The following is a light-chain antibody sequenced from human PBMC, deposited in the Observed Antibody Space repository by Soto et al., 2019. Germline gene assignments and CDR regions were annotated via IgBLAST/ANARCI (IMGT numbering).Light chain of an antibody. CDR1: QSVGSY. Sequence: EIVLTQSPATLSLSPGERATLSCRASQSVGSYLAWYQQKPGQAPRLLIYDASNRATGIPARFSGSGSGTDFTLTISSLEPEVFAIYYCQQRSNWPPLTFGGGTKVEIK. CDR3: QQRSNWPPLT. CDR2: DAS. J-gene: IGKJ4*01. V-gene: IGKV3-11*01.